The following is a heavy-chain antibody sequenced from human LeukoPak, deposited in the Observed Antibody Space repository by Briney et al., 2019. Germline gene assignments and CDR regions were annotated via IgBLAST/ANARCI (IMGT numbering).Heavy chain of an antibody. Sequence: PSETLSLTCTVSGGSISSYYWTWIRQPAGKGLEWIGRIYTTGSTNYNPSLKSRVTISVDTSKNQFSLKLSSVTAADTAVYYCARYTRFCSSTSCPGAYFDYWGQGTLVTVSS. V-gene: IGHV4-4*07. CDR2: IYTTGST. J-gene: IGHJ4*02. CDR1: GGSISSYY. D-gene: IGHD2-2*01. CDR3: ARYTRFCSSTSCPGAYFDY.